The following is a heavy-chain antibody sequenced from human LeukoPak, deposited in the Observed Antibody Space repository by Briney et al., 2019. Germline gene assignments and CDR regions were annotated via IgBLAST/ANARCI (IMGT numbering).Heavy chain of an antibody. CDR3: AKDVGHYDFWSGYSSYYFDY. CDR2: ISGSGGST. CDR1: GFTFSDYV. D-gene: IGHD3-3*01. V-gene: IGHV3-23*01. Sequence: GGSLRLSCVASGFTFSDYVMSWVRQAPGRGLEWVSAISGSGGSTYYADSVKGRFTISRDNSKNTLYLQMNSLRAEDTAVYYCAKDVGHYDFWSGYSSYYFDYWGQGTLVTVSS. J-gene: IGHJ4*02.